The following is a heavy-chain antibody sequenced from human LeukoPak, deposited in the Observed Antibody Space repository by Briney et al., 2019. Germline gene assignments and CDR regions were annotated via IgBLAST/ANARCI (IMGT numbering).Heavy chain of an antibody. CDR1: GYTFTGYY. Sequence: ASVKVSCKASGYTFTGYYMHWVRQAPGQGLEWMGWINLKSGATKDAQKFQGRVTMTGDTSTSTAYLELSGLTSDGTAVYYCARDRRFRSTGIYSDWFGPWGQGTLVTVSS. D-gene: IGHD3-10*01. CDR3: ARDRRFRSTGIYSDWFGP. CDR2: INLKSGAT. V-gene: IGHV1-2*02. J-gene: IGHJ5*02.